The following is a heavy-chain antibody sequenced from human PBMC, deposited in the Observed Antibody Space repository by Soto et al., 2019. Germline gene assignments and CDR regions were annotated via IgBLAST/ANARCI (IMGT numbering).Heavy chain of an antibody. CDR3: TRVKIVVVPAAIGPYNWFAP. V-gene: IGHV1-8*01. Sequence: ASVKVSCKASGHTFTSYDINWLRQATGQGLEWMGWMNPNSGNTGYAQKFQGRVTMTRNTSISTAYMELSSLRSEDTAVYYCTRVKIVVVPAAIGPYNWFAPWGQGTLVPVSP. J-gene: IGHJ5*02. CDR1: GHTFTSYD. D-gene: IGHD2-2*01. CDR2: MNPNSGNT.